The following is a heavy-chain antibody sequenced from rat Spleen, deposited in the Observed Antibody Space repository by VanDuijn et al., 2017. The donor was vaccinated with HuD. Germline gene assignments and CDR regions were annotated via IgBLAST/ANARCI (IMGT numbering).Heavy chain of an antibody. D-gene: IGHD4-3*01. CDR1: GFTFNDYN. J-gene: IGHJ3*01. V-gene: IGHV5-20*01. CDR3: TTDFSPGHNSWFIY. CDR2: INRDGGKS. Sequence: EVQLVESGGGLVQPGRSLKLSCTASGFTFNDYNMAWVRQAPTKGLEWVASINRDGGKSFYRDSVKGRFTISRDSAKSSLHLQMDSLRSEDTATYFCTTDFSPGHNSWFIYWGQGTPVTVSS.